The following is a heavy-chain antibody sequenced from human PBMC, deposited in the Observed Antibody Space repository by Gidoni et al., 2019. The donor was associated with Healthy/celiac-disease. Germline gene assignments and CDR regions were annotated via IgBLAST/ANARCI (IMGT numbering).Heavy chain of an antibody. J-gene: IGHJ4*02. CDR2: IIPICGTA. V-gene: IGHV1-69*01. D-gene: IGHD6-19*01. Sequence: QVQLVQSGAEVKKPGSSVKVSCKASGGTFSSYANSWVRQAPGQGLEWMGGIIPICGTANYAQKFQGRVTITADESTSTAYMELSSLRSEDTAVYYCARLKSAGIAVAANDYWGQGTLVTVSS. CDR3: ARLKSAGIAVAANDY. CDR1: GGTFSSYA.